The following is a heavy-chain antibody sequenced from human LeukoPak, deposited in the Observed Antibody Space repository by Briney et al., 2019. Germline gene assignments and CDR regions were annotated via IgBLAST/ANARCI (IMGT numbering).Heavy chain of an antibody. Sequence: PSETLSLTCTVSGGSISSYYWTWIRQPAGKGLEWIGRTYTSGSTNYNPSLKSRVTMSVDTSNNQFSLNLSSVTAADTAVYYCARQMIAAGKNYYGMDVWGQGTTVTVSS. CDR2: TYTSGST. D-gene: IGHD6-13*01. CDR1: GGSISSYY. CDR3: ARQMIAAGKNYYGMDV. V-gene: IGHV4-4*07. J-gene: IGHJ6*02.